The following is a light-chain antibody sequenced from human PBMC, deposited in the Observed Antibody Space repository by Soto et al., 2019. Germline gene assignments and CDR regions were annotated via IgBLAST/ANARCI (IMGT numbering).Light chain of an antibody. CDR1: SSNIGSNY. V-gene: IGLV1-44*01. CDR2: SNT. CDR3: ASWDDSLNGHF. Sequence: QAAVTQPRSASGTPGQRVTISCSGGSSNIGSNYVNWYQQLPGTAPKVLIYSNTYRPSGVPDRFSGSKSGTSASLAISGLQSEDEADYYCASWDDSLNGHFFGTGTKVTVL. J-gene: IGLJ1*01.